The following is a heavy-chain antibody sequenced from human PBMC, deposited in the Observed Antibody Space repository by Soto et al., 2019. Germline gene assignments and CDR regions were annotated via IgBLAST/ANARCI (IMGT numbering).Heavy chain of an antibody. CDR2: ISGSGDST. Sequence: GGSLRLSCAASGFTFSSYAMSWVRQAPGKGLEWVSVISGSGDSTDYADSVKGRFTISRDNSKNTLYLQVNSLGAEDTAVYYCAKDLSSTSSSENVFDYWGQGTLVTVSS. D-gene: IGHD6-6*01. CDR1: GFTFSSYA. V-gene: IGHV3-23*01. CDR3: AKDLSSTSSSENVFDY. J-gene: IGHJ4*02.